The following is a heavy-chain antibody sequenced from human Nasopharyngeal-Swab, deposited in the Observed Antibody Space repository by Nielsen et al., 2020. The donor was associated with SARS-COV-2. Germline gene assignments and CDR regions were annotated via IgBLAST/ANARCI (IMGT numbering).Heavy chain of an antibody. CDR1: GFTFSDYY. D-gene: IGHD3-10*01. J-gene: IGHJ5*02. V-gene: IGHV3-11*01. Sequence: GESLKISCAASGFTFSDYYMSWIRQAPGKGLEWVSYISSSGSTIYYADSVKGRFTISRDNAKNSLYLQMNSLRAEDTAVYYCATAPSFGEFYPKNNWFDPWGQGTLVTVSS. CDR2: ISSSGSTI. CDR3: ATAPSFGEFYPKNNWFDP.